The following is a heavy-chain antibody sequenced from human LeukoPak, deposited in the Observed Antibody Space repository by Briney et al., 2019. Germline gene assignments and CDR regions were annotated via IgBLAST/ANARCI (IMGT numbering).Heavy chain of an antibody. CDR2: INPSGGST. J-gene: IGHJ5*02. D-gene: IGHD5-12*01. Sequence: ASMKVSCKAAGYTFTIYYMHWVRQAHGQWLEWMGIINPSGGSTSYAQKFQGTVTMTRDTSTSTVYMELSSLRSEDTAVYYCASQSGYSGYDPGDGWFDPWGQGTLVTVSS. CDR3: ASQSGYSGYDPGDGWFDP. V-gene: IGHV1-46*01. CDR1: GYTFTIYY.